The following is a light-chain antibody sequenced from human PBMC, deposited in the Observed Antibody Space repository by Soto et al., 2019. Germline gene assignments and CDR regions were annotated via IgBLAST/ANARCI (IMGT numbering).Light chain of an antibody. CDR3: QQYGSAPFT. Sequence: EIVLTQSPGTLSLSPVERATLSCRASQSVASSHLAWYLQKPGQTPRLLIYDASSRATGIPDRISGSGSGTDFTLTISRLEPEDFAGYYCQQYGSAPFTFGPGTKVDIK. CDR1: QSVASSH. V-gene: IGKV3-20*01. J-gene: IGKJ3*01. CDR2: DAS.